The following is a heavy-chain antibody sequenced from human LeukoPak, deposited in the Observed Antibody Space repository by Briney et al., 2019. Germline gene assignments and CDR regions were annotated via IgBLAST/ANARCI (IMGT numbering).Heavy chain of an antibody. V-gene: IGHV3-21*04. CDR2: ISSSSSYI. D-gene: IGHD3-10*01. CDR3: ARESRGGAFDI. CDR1: GFTFSSYS. J-gene: IGHJ3*02. Sequence: KPGGSLRLSCAASGFTFSSYSMNWVRQAPGKGLEWVSSISSSSSYIYYADSVKGRFTISRDNAKNTLYLQMNSLRAEDTAVYYCARESRGGAFDIWGQGTMVTVSS.